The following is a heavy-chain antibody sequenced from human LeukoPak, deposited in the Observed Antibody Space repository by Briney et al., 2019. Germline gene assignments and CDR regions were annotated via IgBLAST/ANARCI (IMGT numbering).Heavy chain of an antibody. CDR2: ISGSGGST. Sequence: GGSLRLSCAASGFTFSSYAMSWVRQAPGKGREWVSAISGSGGSTYYADSVKGRFTISRDNSKNTLYLQMNSLGAEDTAVYYCAKSGAASVYYYYGMDVWGQGTTVTVSS. V-gene: IGHV3-23*01. CDR3: AKSGAASVYYYYGMDV. CDR1: GFTFSSYA. J-gene: IGHJ6*02. D-gene: IGHD2-15*01.